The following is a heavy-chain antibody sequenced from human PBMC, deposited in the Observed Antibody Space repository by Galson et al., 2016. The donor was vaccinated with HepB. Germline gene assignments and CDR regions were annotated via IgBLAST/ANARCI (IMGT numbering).Heavy chain of an antibody. Sequence: SLRLSCAASAFTFDAYAMHWVRQAPGKGLEWVSGISWNSGSRDYADSVRGRFTISRDNAKNSLYLQMNSLHQGPIGLPPGTLLQEHLWG. CDR1: AFTFDAYA. CDR2: ISWNSGSR. V-gene: IGHV3-9*01. J-gene: IGHJ6*01. CDR3: TLLQEHL.